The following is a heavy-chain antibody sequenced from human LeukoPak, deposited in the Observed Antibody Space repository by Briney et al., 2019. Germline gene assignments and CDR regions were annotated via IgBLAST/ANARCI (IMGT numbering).Heavy chain of an antibody. V-gene: IGHV3-21*01. Sequence: PGGSLRLSCAASGFTFSSYSMNWVRQAPGKGLEWVSSISSSSSYIYYADSVKGRFTISRDNAKNSLYLQMNSLRAEDTAVYYCATPILPVIVVVTEGPRNGRPATDYWGQGTLVTVSS. CDR1: GFTFSSYS. D-gene: IGHD3-22*01. CDR3: ATPILPVIVVVTEGPRNGRPATDY. J-gene: IGHJ4*02. CDR2: ISSSSSYI.